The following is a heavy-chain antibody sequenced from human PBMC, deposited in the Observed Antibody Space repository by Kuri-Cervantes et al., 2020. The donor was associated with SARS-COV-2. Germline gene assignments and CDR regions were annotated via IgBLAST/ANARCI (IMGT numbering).Heavy chain of an antibody. Sequence: GESLKISCAASGFIFSDFWMSWLRQVPGKGLEWVASMKGDGSQETYLGSVRGRFAISRDNVQNLLWLQMNSLRADDTAVYYCAKYYSTSGYFSWGQGTLVTVSS. CDR2: MKGDGSQE. J-gene: IGHJ5*02. V-gene: IGHV3-7*01. D-gene: IGHD3-22*01. CDR1: GFIFSDFW. CDR3: AKYYSTSGYFS.